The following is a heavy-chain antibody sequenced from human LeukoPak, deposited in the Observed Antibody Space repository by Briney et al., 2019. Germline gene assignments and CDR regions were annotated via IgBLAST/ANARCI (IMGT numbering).Heavy chain of an antibody. V-gene: IGHV1-18*01. J-gene: IGHJ4*02. D-gene: IGHD6-19*01. Sequence: ASVKVSCKASGYTFTSYGINWVRQAPGQGLEWMGWISCYDGDTKYAQKFQGRVTMTTDTSTTTAYMELRSLRSDDTAVYYCARDTSAYSSGWYVSHFWGQGTLVTVSS. CDR2: ISCYDGDT. CDR1: GYTFTSYG. CDR3: ARDTSAYSSGWYVSHF.